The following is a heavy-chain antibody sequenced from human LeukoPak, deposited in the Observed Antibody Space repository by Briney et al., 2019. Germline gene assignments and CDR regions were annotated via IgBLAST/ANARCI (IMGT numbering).Heavy chain of an antibody. CDR1: GGSFSAYY. D-gene: IGHD2-15*01. Sequence: SETLSLTCAVYGGSFSAYYWTWIRQPPGKGLEWIGEINHSGSINYNPSLKSRVTISVDTSKNQFSLKLSSVTAADTAVYYCARRSAEWGYYYYMDVWGKGTTVTISS. CDR3: ARRSAEWGYYYYMDV. V-gene: IGHV4-34*01. CDR2: INHSGSI. J-gene: IGHJ6*03.